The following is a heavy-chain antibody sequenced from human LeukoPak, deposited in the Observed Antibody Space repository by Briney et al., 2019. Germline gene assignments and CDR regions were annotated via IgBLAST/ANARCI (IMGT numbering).Heavy chain of an antibody. D-gene: IGHD3-10*01. J-gene: IGHJ5*02. CDR3: ARTGSRDLNWFDP. CDR2: VSFDGGTE. V-gene: IGHV3-30-3*01. CDR1: GFSFSTYT. Sequence: PGGSLRLSCAASGFSFSTYTMHWVRQVPGKGLEWVAVVSFDGGTEYYAESVKGRLTVSRDNSKNTLYLQINSLRPEDTGVCYCARTGSRDLNWFDPWGQGTLVTVSS.